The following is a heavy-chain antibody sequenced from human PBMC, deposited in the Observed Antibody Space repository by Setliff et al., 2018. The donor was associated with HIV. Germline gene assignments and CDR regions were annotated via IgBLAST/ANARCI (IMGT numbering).Heavy chain of an antibody. Sequence: PSETLSLTCTVSGGSISSYYWSWIRQPAGKGLEWIGRIYTSGSTNYNPSLKSRVTMSVDTSKNQFSLKLSSVTAADTAVYYCARDRGDRDRDYWYFDLWGRGTLVTVPQ. J-gene: IGHJ2*01. CDR1: GGSISSYY. CDR2: IYTSGST. CDR3: ARDRGDRDRDYWYFDL. V-gene: IGHV4-4*07. D-gene: IGHD3-16*02.